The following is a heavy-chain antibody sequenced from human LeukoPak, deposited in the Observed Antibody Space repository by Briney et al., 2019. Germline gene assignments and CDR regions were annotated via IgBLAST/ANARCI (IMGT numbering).Heavy chain of an antibody. CDR2: IKGDGSKI. V-gene: IGHV3-7*01. Sequence: GRSLRLSCGASGFTFSEYWMTWVRQDPRRGPEWVANIKGDGSKIYYVDSVKGRFTISRDNDKNSLYLQMNNLRVEDTAVYHCARDGSCFDFWGQGALVTVSS. CDR3: ARDGSCFDF. CDR1: GFTFSEYW. D-gene: IGHD2-15*01. J-gene: IGHJ4*02.